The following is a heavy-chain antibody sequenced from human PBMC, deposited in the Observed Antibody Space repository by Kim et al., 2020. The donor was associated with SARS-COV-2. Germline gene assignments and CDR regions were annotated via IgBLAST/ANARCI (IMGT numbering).Heavy chain of an antibody. D-gene: IGHD3-3*01. Sequence: ADSVKGRFTISRDNAKNSLYLQMNSLRAEDTAVYYCATPTIFGVVTLDYWGQGTLVTVSS. CDR3: ATPTIFGVVTLDY. V-gene: IGHV3-48*03. J-gene: IGHJ4*02.